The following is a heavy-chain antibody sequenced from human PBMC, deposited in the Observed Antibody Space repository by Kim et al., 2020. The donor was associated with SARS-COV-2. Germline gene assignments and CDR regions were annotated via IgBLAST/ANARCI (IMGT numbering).Heavy chain of an antibody. V-gene: IGHV4-39*01. CDR3: ARRYDPPTDDDAFDI. CDR1: GGSISSSSYY. Sequence: SETLSLTCTVSGGSISSSSYYWGWIRQPPGKGLEWIGYIYYSGSTSYNPSLKSRVTISVDTSKNQLSLKLSSVTAADTAVYYCARRYDPPTDDDAFDILG. D-gene: IGHD1-1*01. J-gene: IGHJ3*02. CDR2: IYYSGST.